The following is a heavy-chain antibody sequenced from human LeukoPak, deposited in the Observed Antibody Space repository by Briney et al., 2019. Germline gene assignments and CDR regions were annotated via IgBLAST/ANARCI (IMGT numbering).Heavy chain of an antibody. CDR1: GYSFKIYG. Sequence: ASVKVSSKASGYSFKIYGITWVRQAPGQGLEWMAWISAYNGNTNYAQKVQGRLTMTTDTSTSTAYMELRSLRSDDTAVYYCARLGQLRGNYYFDYWGQGTLVTVSS. CDR3: ARLGQLRGNYYFDY. J-gene: IGHJ4*02. V-gene: IGHV1-18*01. CDR2: ISAYNGNT. D-gene: IGHD3-16*01.